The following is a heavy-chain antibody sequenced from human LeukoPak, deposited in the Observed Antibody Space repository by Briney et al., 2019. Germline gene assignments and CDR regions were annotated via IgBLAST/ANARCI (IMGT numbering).Heavy chain of an antibody. V-gene: IGHV3-74*01. Sequence: GGSLRLSCTASGFSFSGHWMHWARQLPGKGLVWVSRISPTGSTTSYADSVKGRFTVSRDNAKNTLYLRVNNLRAEDTAVYYCARGPNSNWSGLDFWGQGTLLTVSS. CDR3: ARGPNSNWSGLDF. D-gene: IGHD6-6*01. CDR1: GFSFSGHW. CDR2: ISPTGSTT. J-gene: IGHJ4*02.